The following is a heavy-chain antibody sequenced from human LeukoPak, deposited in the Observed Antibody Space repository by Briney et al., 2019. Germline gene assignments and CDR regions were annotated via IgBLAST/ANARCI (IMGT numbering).Heavy chain of an antibody. CDR3: ARGRPADYGDIFHFDY. D-gene: IGHD4-17*01. V-gene: IGHV1-18*01. CDR1: GYTFTSYG. J-gene: IGHJ4*02. CDR2: ISAYNGNT. Sequence: ASVKVSCKASGYTFTSYGVSWVRQAPGQGLEWMGWISAYNGNTNYAQKLQGRVTMTTDTSTSTAYMELRSLRSDDTAVYYCARGRPADYGDIFHFDYWGQGTLVTVSS.